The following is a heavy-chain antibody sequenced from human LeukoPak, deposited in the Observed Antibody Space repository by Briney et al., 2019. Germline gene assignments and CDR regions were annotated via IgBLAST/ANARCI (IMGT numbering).Heavy chain of an antibody. CDR1: GGTFSSYA. J-gene: IGHJ6*03. CDR3: ARFLGNLGSYYYYYYMDV. V-gene: IGHV1-69*06. CDR2: IIPIFGTA. D-gene: IGHD3-16*01. Sequence: VKVSCKASGGTFSSYAISWVRQAPGQGLEWMGGIIPIFGTANYAQKFQGRVTITADKSTSTAYMELSSLRSEDTAVYYCARFLGNLGSYYYYYYMDVWGKGTTVTVSS.